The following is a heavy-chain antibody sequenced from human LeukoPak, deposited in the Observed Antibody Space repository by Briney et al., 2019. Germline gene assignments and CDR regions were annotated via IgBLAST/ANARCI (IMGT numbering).Heavy chain of an antibody. V-gene: IGHV4-31*03. CDR3: ARFPSGTTAEYWFDP. Sequence: SETLSLTCTVSGGSISSGGYYWSWIRQHPGKGLEWIGYIYYSGSTYYNPSLKSRVTISVDTSKNQFSLKLSSVTAADTAAYYCARFPSGTTAEYWFDPWGQGTLVTVSS. CDR2: IYYSGST. D-gene: IGHD1-7*01. CDR1: GGSISSGGYY. J-gene: IGHJ5*02.